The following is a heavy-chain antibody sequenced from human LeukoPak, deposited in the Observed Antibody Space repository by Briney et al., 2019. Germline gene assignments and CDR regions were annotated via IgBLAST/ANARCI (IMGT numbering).Heavy chain of an antibody. CDR1: GYTFTSYG. D-gene: IGHD2-21*01. J-gene: IGHJ5*02. CDR3: ARVGLAYCGGDCPGWFDP. Sequence: ASVKVSCKASGYTFTSYGISWVRPAPGQGLEWMGWISAYNGNTNYAQKLQGGVTMTTDTSTSTAYMELRSLRSDDTAVYYCARVGLAYCGGDCPGWFDPWGQGTLVTVSS. V-gene: IGHV1-18*01. CDR2: ISAYNGNT.